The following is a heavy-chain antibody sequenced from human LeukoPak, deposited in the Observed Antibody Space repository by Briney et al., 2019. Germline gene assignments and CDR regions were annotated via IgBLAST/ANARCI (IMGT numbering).Heavy chain of an antibody. V-gene: IGHV3-53*05. CDR1: GFTVSSNY. CDR3: ARGKLRYFDWLPDLDY. Sequence: GGSLRLSCAASGFTVSSNYMSWVRQAPGKGLEWVSVIYSGGTTYYADSVKGRFTISRDNSKNTLYLQMNSLRVEDTAVYYCARGKLRYFDWLPDLDYWGQGTLVTVSS. CDR2: IYSGGTT. J-gene: IGHJ4*02. D-gene: IGHD3-9*01.